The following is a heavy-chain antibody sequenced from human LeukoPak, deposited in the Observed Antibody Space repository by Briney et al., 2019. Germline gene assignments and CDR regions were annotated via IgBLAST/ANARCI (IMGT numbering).Heavy chain of an antibody. CDR1: GYTFTSYY. D-gene: IGHD3-10*01. CDR2: INPSGGST. CDR3: ARAGGEGEVDY. V-gene: IGHV1-46*01. J-gene: IGHJ4*02. Sequence: ASVKVSCKASGYTFTSYYMHWVRQAPGQGLEWMGIINPSGGSTNYAQKFQGRVTITADESTSTAYMELSSLRSEDTAVYYCARAGGEGEVDYWGQGTLVTVSS.